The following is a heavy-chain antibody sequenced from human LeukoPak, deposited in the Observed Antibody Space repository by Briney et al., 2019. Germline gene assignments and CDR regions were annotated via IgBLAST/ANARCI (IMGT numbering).Heavy chain of an antibody. CDR2: MRSGLSNE. CDR3: AKAGTQQWLLYVGVS. CDR1: GFTFSSFG. Sequence: PGGSLRLSCAASGFTFSSFGLHWFRQAPGKGLQWVASMRSGLSNEYYADSAKGRFTISRDSSKNTLELQMSSLRPEDTAVYYCAKAGTQQWLLYVGVSWGQGTRVTVSS. D-gene: IGHD6-19*01. V-gene: IGHV3-30*02. J-gene: IGHJ4*02.